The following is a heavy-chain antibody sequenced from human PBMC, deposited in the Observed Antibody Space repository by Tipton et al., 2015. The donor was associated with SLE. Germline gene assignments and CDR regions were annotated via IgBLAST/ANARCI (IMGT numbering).Heavy chain of an antibody. V-gene: IGHV4-61*09. J-gene: IGHJ2*01. CDR1: GGSISGTYY. CDR3: ARRIGQLLSSWYFDL. CDR2: IYATGIT. D-gene: IGHD2-2*01. Sequence: TLSLTCTVSGGSISGTYYWNWIRQSAGKGLEWIGHIYATGITNYNPSLKSRVTISVDTSKNQFSLKLSSVTAADTAVYYCARRIGQLLSSWYFDLWGRGTLVTVSS.